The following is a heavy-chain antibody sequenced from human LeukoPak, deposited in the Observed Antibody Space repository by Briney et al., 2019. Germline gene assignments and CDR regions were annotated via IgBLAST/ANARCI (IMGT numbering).Heavy chain of an antibody. CDR2: IYSGGST. D-gene: IGHD1-14*01. Sequence: GGSLRLSCAASGFTVSNNYMSWVRQAPGKGLECVAVIYSGGSTYYADSVKGRFTISRDNSKNTLYLQMNSLRAEDTAVYYCARLLRTFNHWDVWGKGTTVTVSS. V-gene: IGHV3-66*02. CDR1: GFTVSNNY. CDR3: ARLLRTFNHWDV. J-gene: IGHJ6*04.